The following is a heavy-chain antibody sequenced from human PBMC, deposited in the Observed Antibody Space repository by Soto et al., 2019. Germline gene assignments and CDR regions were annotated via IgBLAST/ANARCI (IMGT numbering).Heavy chain of an antibody. CDR3: TRGVGTTGATSAY. J-gene: IGHJ4*02. D-gene: IGHD1-1*01. Sequence: PGGSLRLSCAASGFSFSTYGMTWVRQAPGRGLEWLSYISSGGNTVYYGDSVKGRFTISRDNAQNSLYLQLGSLRDEDTAVYYCTRGVGTTGATSAYWGQGTLVTVSS. CDR1: GFSFSTYG. V-gene: IGHV3-48*02. CDR2: ISSGGNTV.